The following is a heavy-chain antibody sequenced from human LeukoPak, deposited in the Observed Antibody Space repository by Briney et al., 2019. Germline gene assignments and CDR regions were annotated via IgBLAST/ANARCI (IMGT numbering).Heavy chain of an antibody. Sequence: GASVKVSCKASGYTFTSYGISWVRQAPGQGLEWMGGIIPIFGTANYAQKFQGRVTITADKSTSTAYMELSSLRSEDTAVYYCANNRGYSYGADYWGQGTLVTVSS. CDR1: GYTFTSYG. CDR2: IIPIFGTA. D-gene: IGHD5-18*01. V-gene: IGHV1-69*06. CDR3: ANNRGYSYGADY. J-gene: IGHJ4*02.